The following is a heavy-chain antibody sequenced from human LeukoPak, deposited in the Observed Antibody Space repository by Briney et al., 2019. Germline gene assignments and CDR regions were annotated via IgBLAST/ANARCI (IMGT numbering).Heavy chain of an antibody. CDR3: ARSSGDGYNLYEEY. CDR2: IIPIFGIA. J-gene: IGHJ4*02. Sequence: SVKVSCKASGGAFSSYAISWVRQAPGQGLELMGRIIPIFGIANYAQKFQDRVTITTDESTSTAYMELSSLRSEDPAVYYCARSSGDGYNLYEEYWGQGTLDTVSS. V-gene: IGHV1-69*05. CDR1: GGAFSSYA. D-gene: IGHD5-24*01.